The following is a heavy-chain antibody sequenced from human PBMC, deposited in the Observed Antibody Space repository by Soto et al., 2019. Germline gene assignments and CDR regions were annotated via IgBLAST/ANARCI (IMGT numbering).Heavy chain of an antibody. CDR2: IYKSATT. CDR3: ARGRYCLTGRCFPNWFDS. V-gene: IGHV4-30-4*01. J-gene: IGHJ5*01. Sequence: SETLSLTCSVSGDSISTVDYFWAWIRQPPGQALEYIGYIYKSATTYYNPSFESRVAISLDTSKSQFSLNVTSVTAADTAVYFCARGRYCLTGRCFPNWFDSWGQGTLVTVPS. D-gene: IGHD2-15*01. CDR1: GDSISTVDYF.